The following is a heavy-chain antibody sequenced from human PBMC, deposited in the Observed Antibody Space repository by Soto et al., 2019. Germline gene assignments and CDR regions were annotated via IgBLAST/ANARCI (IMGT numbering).Heavy chain of an antibody. CDR2: IKEDGSEK. J-gene: IGHJ4*02. CDR3: VRGGSHSFDY. D-gene: IGHD1-26*01. CDR1: GFIFSNFW. V-gene: IGHV3-7*05. Sequence: EVQLVESGGGLVQPGGSLRLSCAASGFIFSNFWMSWVRQAPGKGLEWVANIKEDGSEKYHVDSVKGRFTISRDNVKILMYLQMDSLRAEDTAVYKCVRGGSHSFDYCGQGTLVTVSS.